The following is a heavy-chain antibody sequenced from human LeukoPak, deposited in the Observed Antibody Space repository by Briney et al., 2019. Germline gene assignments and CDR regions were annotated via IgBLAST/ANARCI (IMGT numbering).Heavy chain of an antibody. J-gene: IGHJ4*02. D-gene: IGHD4-17*01. CDR3: ARGNGDYDAFDD. V-gene: IGHV4-59*01. CDR1: GGSISSYY. CDR2: IYYSGST. Sequence: SETLSLTCTVSGGSISSYYWSWIRQPPGKGLEWIGYIYYSGSTNYNPSLKSRVTISVDTSKNQFSLKLSSVTAADPAVYYCARGNGDYDAFDDWGQGTLVTVSS.